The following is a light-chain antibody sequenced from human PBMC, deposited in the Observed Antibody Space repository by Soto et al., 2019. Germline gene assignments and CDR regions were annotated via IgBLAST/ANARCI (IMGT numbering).Light chain of an antibody. CDR3: GTWDYSLSAVV. CDR2: DTN. J-gene: IGLJ2*01. CDR1: NSNVGNNF. V-gene: IGLV1-51*01. Sequence: QSVLTQPPSVSAAPGQKITISCSGSNSNVGNNFVSWYQHLPGTAPKLLIYDTNKRPSGIPDRFSGSKSGTSATLGITGLQTGHEADYFCGTWDYSLSAVVFGGGTKLTVL.